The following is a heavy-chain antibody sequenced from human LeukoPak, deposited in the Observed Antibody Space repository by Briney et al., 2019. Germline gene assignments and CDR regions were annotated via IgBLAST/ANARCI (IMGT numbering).Heavy chain of an antibody. CDR1: GYTFTGYY. Sequence: ASVKVSCKGSGYTFTGYYMHWVRQAPGQGHEWMGWINPNSGGTNYAQKFQGRVTMTRDTSISTAYMELSRLRSDDTAVYYCARAVSGVTTSFDYWGQGTLVTVSS. CDR2: INPNSGGT. D-gene: IGHD4-17*01. J-gene: IGHJ4*02. V-gene: IGHV1-2*02. CDR3: ARAVSGVTTSFDY.